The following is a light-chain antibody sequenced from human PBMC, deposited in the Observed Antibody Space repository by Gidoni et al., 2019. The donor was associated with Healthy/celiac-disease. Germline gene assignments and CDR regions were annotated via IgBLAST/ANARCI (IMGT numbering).Light chain of an antibody. V-gene: IGKV3-15*01. CDR2: SAS. Sequence: DIVMPHSPATLSVPPGERATLSCRASQSVSSNLAWYQQKPGQAPRLLIYSASTRATGIPARFSGSGSGTEFTLTISSLQSEDFAVYYCQQYNNWPPLTFGGGTKVEIK. J-gene: IGKJ4*01. CDR1: QSVSSN. CDR3: QQYNNWPPLT.